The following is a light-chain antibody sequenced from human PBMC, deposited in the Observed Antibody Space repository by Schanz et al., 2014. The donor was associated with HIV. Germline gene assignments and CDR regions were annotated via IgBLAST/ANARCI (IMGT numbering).Light chain of an antibody. J-gene: IGKJ1*01. Sequence: EIVMTQSPATLSVSPGERATLSCRASQGVSSNLAWYQHKLGQPPRLLIYGASTRAAGIPARFSGSGSGTEFTLTISSLQSEDFAVYYCQQYNTWPRTFGQGTKVELK. V-gene: IGKV3-15*01. CDR1: QGVSSN. CDR3: QQYNTWPRT. CDR2: GAS.